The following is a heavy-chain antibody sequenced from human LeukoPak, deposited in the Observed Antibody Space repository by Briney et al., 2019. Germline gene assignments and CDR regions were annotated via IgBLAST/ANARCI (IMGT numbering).Heavy chain of an antibody. CDR3: ARAFYGDLDY. CDR2: ISSNGGST. D-gene: IGHD4-17*01. Sequence: GGSLRLSCAASGFTLSSYAMHWVRQAPGKGLEYVSAISSNGGSTYYANSVKGRFTISRDNSKNTLYLQMGSLRAEDMAVYYCARAFYGDLDYWGQGTLVTVSS. J-gene: IGHJ4*02. CDR1: GFTLSSYA. V-gene: IGHV3-64*01.